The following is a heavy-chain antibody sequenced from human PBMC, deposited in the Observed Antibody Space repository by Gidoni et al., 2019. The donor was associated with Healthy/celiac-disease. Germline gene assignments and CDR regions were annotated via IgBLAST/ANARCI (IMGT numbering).Heavy chain of an antibody. CDR2: IRGGGGST. D-gene: IGHD3-9*01. V-gene: IGHV3-23*01. CDR1: GFTFSSYA. CDR3: ASLRYFDWFDPY. Sequence: EVQLLESGGGLVQPGGSLRVSCAASGFTFSSYAMSWVRQAPGKGLGWFSAIRGGGGSTYYADSVKGRFTISRDNSKNTLYLQMNSLRAEDTAVYYCASLRYFDWFDPYWGQGTLVTVSS. J-gene: IGHJ4*02.